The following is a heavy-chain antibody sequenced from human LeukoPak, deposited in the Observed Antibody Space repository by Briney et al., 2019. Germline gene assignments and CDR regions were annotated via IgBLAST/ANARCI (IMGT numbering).Heavy chain of an antibody. V-gene: IGHV3-15*01. D-gene: IGHD6-13*01. J-gene: IGHJ4*02. CDR2: IKSKTDGGTT. CDR1: GFTFSNAW. Sequence: GGSLRLSCAASGFTFSNAWMSWVRQAPGKGLEWVGRIKSKTDGGTTDYAAPVKGRFTISRDDSKNTLYLQMNSLKTEDTAVYYCATGIAAAGIFGYWGQGTLVTVSS. CDR3: ATGIAAAGIFGY.